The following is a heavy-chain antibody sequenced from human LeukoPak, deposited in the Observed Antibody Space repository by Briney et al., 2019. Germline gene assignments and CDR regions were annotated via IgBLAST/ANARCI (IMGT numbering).Heavy chain of an antibody. CDR1: GGSISSYY. D-gene: IGHD5/OR15-5a*01. J-gene: IGHJ4*02. V-gene: IGHV4-4*07. Sequence: KPSETLSLTCTVSGGSISSYYWSWIRQPAGKGLEWIGRIYTSGSTNYNPSLKSRVTMSVDTSKNQFSLKLSSVTAADTAVYYCARGPAGSLYPPPYFDYWGQGTLVTVSS. CDR2: IYTSGST. CDR3: ARGPAGSLYPPPYFDY.